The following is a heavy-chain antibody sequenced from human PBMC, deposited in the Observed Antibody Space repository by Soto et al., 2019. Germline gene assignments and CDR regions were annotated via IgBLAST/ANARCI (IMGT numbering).Heavy chain of an antibody. Sequence: PSETLSLTCTVSGGSISSSSYYWGWIRKPPGKGLEWIGSIYYSGSTYYNPSLKSRVTISVDTSKNQFSLKLSSVTAADTAVYYCARRSDDFWSGYYPTNYYYYGMDVWGQGTTVTVSS. CDR2: IYYSGST. V-gene: IGHV4-39*01. CDR3: ARRSDDFWSGYYPTNYYYYGMDV. J-gene: IGHJ6*02. D-gene: IGHD3-3*01. CDR1: GGSISSSSYY.